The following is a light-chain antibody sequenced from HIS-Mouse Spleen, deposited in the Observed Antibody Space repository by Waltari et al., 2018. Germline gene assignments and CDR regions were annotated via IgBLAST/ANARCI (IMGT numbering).Light chain of an antibody. CDR2: KDS. CDR1: ALPKQY. CDR3: QSADSSGTYV. V-gene: IGLV3-25*03. Sequence: SYELTQPPSVSVSPGQTARITCSGDALPKQYAYWYQQKPGQAPVLVIYKDSERPSGIHARFSGSSSGTTVTLTISGVQAEDEADYYCQSADSSGTYVFGTGTKVTVL. J-gene: IGLJ1*01.